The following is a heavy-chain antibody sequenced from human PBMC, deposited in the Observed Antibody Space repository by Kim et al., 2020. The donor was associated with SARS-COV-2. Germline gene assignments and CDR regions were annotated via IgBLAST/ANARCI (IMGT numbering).Heavy chain of an antibody. Sequence: GGSLRLSCAASGFTFSSYGMHWVRQAPGKGLEWVAVIWYDGSNKYYADSVKGRFTISRDNSKNPLYLQMNSLRAEDTAVYYCARDHSSSWSGEGDYWGQGTLVTVSS. CDR2: IWYDGSNK. CDR1: GFTFSSYG. V-gene: IGHV3-33*01. CDR3: ARDHSSSWSGEGDY. D-gene: IGHD6-13*01. J-gene: IGHJ4*02.